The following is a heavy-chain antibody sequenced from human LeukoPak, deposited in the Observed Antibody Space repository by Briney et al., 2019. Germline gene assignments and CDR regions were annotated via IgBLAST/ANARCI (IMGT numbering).Heavy chain of an antibody. V-gene: IGHV3-23*01. CDR1: GFTFRNYV. CDR3: AASLPNIVVVPATKGPFGY. D-gene: IGHD2-2*01. Sequence: QPGGSLRLSCAASGFTFRNYVIHWVRQAPGKGLEWVSGVSGSGGSTHYADSVKGRFTISRDNSKNTLYLQMNSLRAEDTAVYYCAASLPNIVVVPATKGPFGYWGQGTLVTVSS. J-gene: IGHJ4*02. CDR2: VSGSGGST.